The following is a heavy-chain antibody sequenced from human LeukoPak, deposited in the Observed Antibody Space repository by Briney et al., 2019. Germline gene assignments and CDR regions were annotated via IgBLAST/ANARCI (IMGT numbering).Heavy chain of an antibody. CDR2: ISYDGSNK. Sequence: PGKSLRLSRAASGFTFSSYAMHWVRHAPGKGLEWVAVISYDGSNKNYADSLKGRFTISRDNSKNTLYLQMNSLRPEDTAIYYCARLSIQWTPEMYYFDYWGQGTLVTVSS. V-gene: IGHV3-30*04. J-gene: IGHJ4*02. CDR1: GFTFSSYA. D-gene: IGHD5-12*01. CDR3: ARLSIQWTPEMYYFDY.